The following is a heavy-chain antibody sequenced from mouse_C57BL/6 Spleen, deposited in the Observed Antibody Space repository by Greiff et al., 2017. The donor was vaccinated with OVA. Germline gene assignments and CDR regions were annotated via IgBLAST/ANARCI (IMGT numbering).Heavy chain of an antibody. D-gene: IGHD3-2*02. CDR2: INPNNGGT. CDR1: GYTFTDYN. J-gene: IGHJ4*01. V-gene: IGHV1-18*01. Sequence: VQLQQSGPELVKPGASVKIPCKASGYTFTDYNMDWVKQSHGKSLEWIGDINPNNGGTIYNQKFKGKATLTVDKSSSTAYMELRSLTSEDAAVYYCATDSSGSYYAMDYWGQGTSVTVSS. CDR3: ATDSSGSYYAMDY.